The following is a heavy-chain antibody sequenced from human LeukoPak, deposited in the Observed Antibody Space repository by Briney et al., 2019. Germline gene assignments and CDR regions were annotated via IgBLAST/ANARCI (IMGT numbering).Heavy chain of an antibody. CDR2: ISYDGSNK. D-gene: IGHD3-16*01. J-gene: IGHJ3*02. CDR1: GFTFSSYG. Sequence: GGSLRLSCAASGFTFSSYGMHWVRQAPGKGLEWVAVISYDGSNKYYADSVKGRFTISRDNSKNTLYLQMNSLRAEDTAVYYSANLRNGGNDAFDIWGQGTMVTVSS. V-gene: IGHV3-30*18. CDR3: ANLRNGGNDAFDI.